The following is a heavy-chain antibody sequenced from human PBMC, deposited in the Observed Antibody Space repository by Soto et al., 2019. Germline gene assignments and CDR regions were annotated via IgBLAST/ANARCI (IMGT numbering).Heavy chain of an antibody. D-gene: IGHD2-2*01. Sequence: QLQLQESGSGLVTPSQTLSLTCAVSGGSISSGYSWSWIRQPPGKGLEWIGYIYHSGITYYNPSLKSRVTISVDRSKNQFSLKLSSVTAAATAVYYCARGYCSITSCSNWLDPWGQGTLVTVSS. CDR3: ARGYCSITSCSNWLDP. CDR1: GGSISSGYS. CDR2: IYHSGIT. J-gene: IGHJ5*02. V-gene: IGHV4-30-2*01.